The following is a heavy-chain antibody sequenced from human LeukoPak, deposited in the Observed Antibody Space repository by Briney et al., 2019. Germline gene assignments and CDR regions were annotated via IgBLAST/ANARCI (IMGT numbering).Heavy chain of an antibody. CDR1: GFTFSSYN. CDR3: ARERSSLHYYYYMDV. CDR2: ISGRGGST. D-gene: IGHD3-16*02. Sequence: GGSLRLSCAASGFTFSSYNMNWVRQAPGKGLEWVSRISGRGGSTYYADSVKGRFTISRDNAKNSLCLQMNSLRAEDTAVYYCARERSSLHYYYYMDVWGKGTTVTISS. J-gene: IGHJ6*03. V-gene: IGHV3-21*04.